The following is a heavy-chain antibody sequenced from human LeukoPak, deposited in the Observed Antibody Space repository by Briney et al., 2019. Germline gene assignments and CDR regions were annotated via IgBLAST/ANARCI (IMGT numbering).Heavy chain of an antibody. CDR2: VSPYNGKT. J-gene: IGHJ6*03. V-gene: IGHV1-18*01. CDR1: GYTFTSYG. CDR3: AGGAPSMDV. Sequence: ASVKVSCTASGYTFTSYGISWVRQAPGQGLEWMGWVSPYNGKTNYAQKFQGRVTMTTDTATNTAHMELRSLRSDDTAVYYCAGGAPSMDVWGKGTTLTVSS.